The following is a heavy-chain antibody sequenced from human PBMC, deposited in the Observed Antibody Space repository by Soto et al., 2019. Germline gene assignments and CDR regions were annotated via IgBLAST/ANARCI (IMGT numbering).Heavy chain of an antibody. CDR2: IYPGDSDT. CDR1: GYSFSRSW. D-gene: IGHD2-8*01. Sequence: GEALKISCKGSGYSFSRSWLGWVRQMPGKGLEWMGIIYPGDSDTRYSPSFQGQKVTFSVDLSNTTAYLQWSSLKAADSATYYCARLTGCDNGVCYRFDYWGQATQVTASS. V-gene: IGHV5-51*01. CDR3: ARLTGCDNGVCYRFDY. J-gene: IGHJ4*02.